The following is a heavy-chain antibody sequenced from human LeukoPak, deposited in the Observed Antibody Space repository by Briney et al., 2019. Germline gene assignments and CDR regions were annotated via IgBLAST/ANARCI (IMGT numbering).Heavy chain of an antibody. CDR1: GFTFSSYA. J-gene: IGHJ4*02. D-gene: IGHD5-18*01. Sequence: GGSLRLSCAASGFTFSSYAMHWVRQAPGKGLEWVSGISSSGESAYYADSVKGRFTISRDNSKNTLYLQMNSLRAEDTAVYYCATSRGVYTYGPLDYWGQGTLVTVSS. CDR2: ISSSGESA. CDR3: ATSRGVYTYGPLDY. V-gene: IGHV3-23*01.